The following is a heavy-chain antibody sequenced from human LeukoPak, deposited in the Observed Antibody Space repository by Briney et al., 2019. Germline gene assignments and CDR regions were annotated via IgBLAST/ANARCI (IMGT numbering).Heavy chain of an antibody. CDR2: IRDDGSSK. Sequence: GGSLRPSCAASGFSFSTYGMHWVRQALGKGLEWVTFIRDDGSSKYYSASVKGRFTISRDNSKNTLYLQMNSLRAEDTAVYYCAKDPYSGYDRGLNYWGQGTLVTVSS. CDR1: GFSFSTYG. CDR3: AKDPYSGYDRGLNY. D-gene: IGHD5-12*01. V-gene: IGHV3-30*02. J-gene: IGHJ4*02.